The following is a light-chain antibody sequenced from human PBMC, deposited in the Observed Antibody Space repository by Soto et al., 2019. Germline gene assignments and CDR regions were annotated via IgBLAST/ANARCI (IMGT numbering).Light chain of an antibody. CDR2: GAS. Sequence: EIVLTQSPGTLSLSPGERATLSCRASQSVRSSYLAWYQQKPGQAPTLLVYGASYRATGYPDRFSGGGYGTDFTLTISRLEPEDFAVYYCQQYGASPYTFGQGTKLEVK. CDR3: QQYGASPYT. V-gene: IGKV3-20*01. CDR1: QSVRSSY. J-gene: IGKJ2*01.